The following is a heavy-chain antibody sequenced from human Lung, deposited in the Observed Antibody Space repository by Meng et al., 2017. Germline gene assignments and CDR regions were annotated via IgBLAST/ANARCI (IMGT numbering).Heavy chain of an antibody. V-gene: IGHV4-4*02. CDR1: GGSISSDNW. CDR3: TKNDFYCLGY. CDR2: IYHSGST. D-gene: IGHD2-21*01. J-gene: IGHJ4*02. Sequence: VHRQESGPGRVKPSGTLSLTCAVSGGSISSDNWWSWVRQPPGKGLEWIGEIYHSGSTNYNPPLKSRITISVDKPKNQFSLTLSSVTAADTAVYYCTKNDFYCLGYWGQGTLVTVSS.